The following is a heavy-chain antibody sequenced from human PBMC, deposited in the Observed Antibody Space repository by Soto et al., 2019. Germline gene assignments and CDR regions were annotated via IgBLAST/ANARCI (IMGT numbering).Heavy chain of an antibody. Sequence: QVQLQESGPGLVKPSQTLSLTCTVSGGSISSGDYYWSWIRQPPGKGLEWIGYIYYSGSTYYNPSLKSRVTISVDTSKNQFSLKLSSVTAADTAVYYCVEIAAAGTGYFDYWGQGTLVTVSS. J-gene: IGHJ4*02. CDR2: IYYSGST. CDR1: GGSISSGDYY. D-gene: IGHD6-13*01. V-gene: IGHV4-30-4*01. CDR3: VEIAAAGTGYFDY.